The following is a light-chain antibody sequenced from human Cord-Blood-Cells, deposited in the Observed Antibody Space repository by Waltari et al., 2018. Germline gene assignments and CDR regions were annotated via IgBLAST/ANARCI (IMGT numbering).Light chain of an antibody. J-gene: IGLJ2*01. CDR1: SSNIGAGYD. CDR3: QSYDSSLSGSKV. V-gene: IGLV1-40*01. CDR2: GNS. Sequence: QSVLTQPPSVSGAPGQRVTLSCTGSSSNIGAGYDVHWYQQLPGTAPKLLIYGNSERPAGVPDRVSGSKSGTSASLAITGLQAEDEADYYCQSYDSSLSGSKVFGGGTKLTVL.